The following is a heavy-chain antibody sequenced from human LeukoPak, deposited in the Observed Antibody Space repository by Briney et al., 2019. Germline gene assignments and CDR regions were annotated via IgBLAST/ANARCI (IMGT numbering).Heavy chain of an antibody. Sequence: KASGTLSLTCAVSGDSISSSCWWSWVRQPPGKGLEWIGEILHSGSTNYNPSLKSRVTISVDTSKNQFSLKLSSVTAADTAVYYCARDPRTGANSSSWYSPVSGFDYWGQGTLVTVSS. D-gene: IGHD6-13*01. J-gene: IGHJ4*02. CDR2: ILHSGST. V-gene: IGHV4-4*02. CDR1: GDSISSSCW. CDR3: ARDPRTGANSSSWYSPVSGFDY.